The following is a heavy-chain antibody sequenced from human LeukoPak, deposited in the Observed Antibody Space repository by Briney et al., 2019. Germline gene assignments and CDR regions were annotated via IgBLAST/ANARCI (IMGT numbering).Heavy chain of an antibody. CDR3: ARKSTDYYYYGMDV. Sequence: ASVKVSCKASGYTFTSYYIHWVRQAPGQGLEWTGLINPSSGSTTDAQKFQDRVIMTRDTSTSTVYLELRSLRSEDTAVYYCARKSTDYYYYGMDVWGQGTTVIVSS. D-gene: IGHD2-21*02. V-gene: IGHV1-46*01. CDR1: GYTFTSYY. CDR2: INPSSGST. J-gene: IGHJ6*02.